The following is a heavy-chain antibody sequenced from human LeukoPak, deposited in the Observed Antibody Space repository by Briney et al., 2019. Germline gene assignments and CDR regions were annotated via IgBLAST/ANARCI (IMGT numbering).Heavy chain of an antibody. V-gene: IGHV3-64*01. CDR1: GFTLSSYA. J-gene: IGHJ6*03. CDR3: ARVGEGRYYQYYYMDV. CDR2: ISKNGGNT. Sequence: GGSLRLSCAASGFTLSSYARHWVRQAPGKGLEYVSAISKNGGNTYHANSVKGRFSISRDNSKNTLYLQMGSLRTEGMAVYYCARVGEGRYYQYYYMDVWGKGTTVTVSS. D-gene: IGHD1-26*01.